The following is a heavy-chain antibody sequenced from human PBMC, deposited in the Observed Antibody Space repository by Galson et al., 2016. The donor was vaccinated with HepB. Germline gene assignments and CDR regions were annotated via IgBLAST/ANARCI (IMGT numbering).Heavy chain of an antibody. D-gene: IGHD2-21*01. J-gene: IGHJ4*02. Sequence: SLRLSCAVSGLTFSNYWMSWVRQAPGKGLEWVANLRQDGNERFYVDSVKGRFTISRDNAKNTLYLHMNNVRVEDTAIYYCARDNSPTRGDFLLWYYWGQGTLVTVSS. CDR3: ARDNSPTRGDFLLWYY. CDR2: LRQDGNER. V-gene: IGHV3-7*03. CDR1: GLTFSNYW.